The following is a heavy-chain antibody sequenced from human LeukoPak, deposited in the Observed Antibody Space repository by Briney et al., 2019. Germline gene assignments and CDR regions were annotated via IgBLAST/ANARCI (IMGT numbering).Heavy chain of an antibody. CDR2: IYHSGST. V-gene: IGHV4-38-2*02. J-gene: IGHJ6*03. CDR3: ARDRNRDYMDV. Sequence: PSETLSLTCTVSGYSISNSYYWGWLRQPPGKGLEWIGNIYHSGSTYYNPSLKSRVTISVDTSKNQFSLKLSSVTAADTTVYYCARDRNRDYMDVWGKGTTVTVSS. CDR1: GYSISNSYY. D-gene: IGHD2/OR15-2a*01.